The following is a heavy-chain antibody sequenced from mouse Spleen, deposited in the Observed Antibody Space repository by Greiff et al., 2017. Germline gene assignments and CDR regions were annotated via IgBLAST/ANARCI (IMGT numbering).Heavy chain of an antibody. CDR2: INPSSGYT. CDR1: GYTFTSYW. J-gene: IGHJ3*01. V-gene: IGHV1-7*01. D-gene: IGHD2-14*01. Sequence: QVHVKQSGAELAKPGASVKLSCKASGYTFTSYWMHWVKQRPGQGLEWIGYINPSSGYTKYNQKFKDKATLTVDKSSSTAYMQLSSLTSEDSAVYYCARRVQAWFAYWGQGTLVTVSA. CDR3: ARRVQAWFAY.